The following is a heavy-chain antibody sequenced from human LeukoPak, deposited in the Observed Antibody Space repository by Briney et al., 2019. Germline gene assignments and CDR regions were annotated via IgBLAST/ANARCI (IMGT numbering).Heavy chain of an antibody. Sequence: ASVKVSCKASGGTFSSYAISWVRQATGQGLEWMGGIIPIFGTANYAQKFQGRVTITADESTSTAYMELSSLRSEDTAVYYCARDLDDYNALPPLFQHWGQGTLVTVSS. J-gene: IGHJ1*01. CDR2: IIPIFGTA. V-gene: IGHV1-69*01. CDR3: ARDLDDYNALPPLFQH. CDR1: GGTFSSYA. D-gene: IGHD5-24*01.